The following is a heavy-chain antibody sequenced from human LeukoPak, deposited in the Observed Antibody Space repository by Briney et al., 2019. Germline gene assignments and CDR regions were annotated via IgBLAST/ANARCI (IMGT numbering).Heavy chain of an antibody. J-gene: IGHJ4*02. D-gene: IGHD6-13*01. Sequence: GGSLRLSGAASGFTFSSYAMSWVRQAPGKGLEWVSAISGSGGSTYYADSVKGRFTISRDNSKNTLYLQMNSLRAEDTAVYYCARQGHSSSWYPFDYWGQGTLVTVSS. V-gene: IGHV3-23*01. CDR3: ARQGHSSSWYPFDY. CDR1: GFTFSSYA. CDR2: ISGSGGST.